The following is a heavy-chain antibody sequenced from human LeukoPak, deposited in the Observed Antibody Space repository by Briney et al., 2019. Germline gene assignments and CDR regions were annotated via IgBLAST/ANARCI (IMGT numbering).Heavy chain of an antibody. CDR1: GFTFSSYW. CDR3: ARDHLSSSWYSSQYYYYYMDV. V-gene: IGHV3-7*01. J-gene: IGHJ6*03. D-gene: IGHD6-13*01. CDR2: IKQDGSEK. Sequence: PGGSLRLSCAASGFTFSSYWMSWVRQAPGKGLEWVANIKQDGSEKYYVDSVKGRFTISRDNAKNSLYLQMNSLRAEDTAVYHCARDHLSSSWYSSQYYYYYMDVWGKGTTVTVSS.